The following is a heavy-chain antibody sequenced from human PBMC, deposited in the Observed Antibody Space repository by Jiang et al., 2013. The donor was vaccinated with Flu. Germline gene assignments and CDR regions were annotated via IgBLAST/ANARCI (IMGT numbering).Heavy chain of an antibody. D-gene: IGHD3-10*01. J-gene: IGHJ3*02. Sequence: GAEVKKPGESLKISCKGSGYSFTSYWIGWVRQMPGKGLEWMGIIYPGDSDTRYSPSFQGQVTISADKSISTAYLQWSSLKASDTAMYYCARLTMVRGVIIEAFDIWGQGTMVTVSS. CDR3: ARLTMVRGVIIEAFDI. V-gene: IGHV5-51*01. CDR2: IYPGDSDT. CDR1: GYSFTSYW.